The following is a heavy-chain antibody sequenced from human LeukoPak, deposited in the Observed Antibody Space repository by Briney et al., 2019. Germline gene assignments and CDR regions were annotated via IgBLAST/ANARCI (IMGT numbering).Heavy chain of an antibody. J-gene: IGHJ4*02. CDR3: AKGSSGYFFDL. CDR2: ISNDGGGT. Sequence: GGSLRLSSAASGFIFNNYGLVWVRQAPGKGLEWVSAISNDGGGTTYADFVKGRFSVSRDNSKNTLFLQMNSLRAEDTALYYCAKGSSGYFFDLWGQGTLVTVSS. V-gene: IGHV3-23*01. D-gene: IGHD3-22*01. CDR1: GFIFNNYG.